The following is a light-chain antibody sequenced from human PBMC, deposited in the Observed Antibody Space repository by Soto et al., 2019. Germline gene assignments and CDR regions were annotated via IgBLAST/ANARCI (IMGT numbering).Light chain of an antibody. V-gene: IGKV3-15*01. CDR2: GAS. CDR3: QQYNKWPLT. J-gene: IGKJ4*02. CDR1: QTVSSN. Sequence: EIVMTQSPATLSVSPGERATLSCRASQTVSSNLAWYQQKPGQAPRLLIYGASTRATGIPARFSGSGSGTEFTLNIISLQSEDFAVYFCQQYNKWPLTVGGGPKVDIK.